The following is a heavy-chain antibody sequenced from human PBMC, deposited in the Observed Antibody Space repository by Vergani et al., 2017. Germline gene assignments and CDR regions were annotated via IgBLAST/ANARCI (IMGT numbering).Heavy chain of an antibody. CDR2: IYDSRNN. CDR1: GLSISNNNYY. D-gene: IGHD6-6*01. CDR3: ARHLRQLARNYVFDI. V-gene: IGHV4-39*01. J-gene: IGHJ3*02. Sequence: QLQLQESGPRLVKPSETLSLTCSLSGLSISNNNYYWGWIRQPPGKGLEWIGSIYDSRNNNYSPSLKSRVIISVDTSKNQFSLNLTSVTAADTAVYYCARHLRQLARNYVFDIWGHVTLVTVSA.